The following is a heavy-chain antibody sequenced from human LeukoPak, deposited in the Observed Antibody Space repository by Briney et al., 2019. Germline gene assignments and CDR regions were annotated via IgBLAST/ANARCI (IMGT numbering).Heavy chain of an antibody. J-gene: IGHJ4*02. Sequence: GGSLRLSCAASGFTFSGYHMSWIRQAPGRGLEWVANIKQDGSEKYYVDSVKGRFTISRDNAKNSLFLHMNSLRVEDTAVYYCASVFWGQGALLTVSS. CDR1: GFTFSGYH. CDR3: ASVF. D-gene: IGHD3-16*01. CDR2: IKQDGSEK. V-gene: IGHV3-7*02.